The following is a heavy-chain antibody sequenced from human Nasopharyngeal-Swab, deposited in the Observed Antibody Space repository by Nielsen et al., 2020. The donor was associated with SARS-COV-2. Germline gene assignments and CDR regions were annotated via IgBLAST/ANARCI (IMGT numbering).Heavy chain of an antibody. J-gene: IGHJ6*03. CDR2: IKQDGSEK. Sequence: GESLKISCAASGFTFSSYWMSWVRQAPGKGLEWVANIKQDGSEKSYVDSVKGRFTISRDNAKNSVYLQMNSLRPEDTALYYCAKTMVRGDFYYFLDVWGKGTTVTVSS. V-gene: IGHV3-7*03. D-gene: IGHD3-10*01. CDR3: AKTMVRGDFYYFLDV. CDR1: GFTFSSYW.